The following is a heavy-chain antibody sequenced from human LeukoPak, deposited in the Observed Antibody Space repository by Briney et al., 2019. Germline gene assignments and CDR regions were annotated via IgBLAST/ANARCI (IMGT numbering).Heavy chain of an antibody. CDR1: GYTFTGYY. V-gene: IGHV1-2*02. CDR2: INPNSGGT. D-gene: IGHD1-26*01. J-gene: IGHJ5*02. CDR3: ARDNSVGDTAWWFDP. Sequence: ASVKVSCKASGYTFTGYYMHWVRQAPGQGLEWMGWINPNSGGTNYAQKFQGRVTMTRDTSISTAYMELGSLRSEDTAVYYCARDNSVGDTAWWFDPWGQGTLVTVSS.